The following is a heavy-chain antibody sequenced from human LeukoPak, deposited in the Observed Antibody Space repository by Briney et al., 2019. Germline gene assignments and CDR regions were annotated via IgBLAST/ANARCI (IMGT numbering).Heavy chain of an antibody. CDR3: AGVNKGYSYGYWFDP. CDR2: IYYSGST. Sequence: SETLSLTCTVSGGSISSYYWSWIRQPPGKGLEWIGYIYYSGSTNYNPSLKSRVTISVDTSKNQFSLKLSSVTAADTAVYYCAGVNKGYSYGYWFDPWGQGTLVTVSS. CDR1: GGSISSYY. V-gene: IGHV4-59*01. D-gene: IGHD5-18*01. J-gene: IGHJ5*02.